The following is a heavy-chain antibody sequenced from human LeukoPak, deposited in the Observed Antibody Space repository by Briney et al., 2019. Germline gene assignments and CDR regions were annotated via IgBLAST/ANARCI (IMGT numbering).Heavy chain of an antibody. CDR2: ISYDGSNK. V-gene: IGHV3-30-3*01. J-gene: IGHJ4*02. CDR1: GFTFSSYA. D-gene: IGHD5-12*01. Sequence: GGSLRLSCAASGFTFSSYAMHWVRQAPGKGLEWVAVISYDGSNKYYADSVKGRFTISRDNSKNTLYLQMNSLRAEDTAVYYCARDISGYSGYGDYWGQGTLVTVSS. CDR3: ARDISGYSGYGDY.